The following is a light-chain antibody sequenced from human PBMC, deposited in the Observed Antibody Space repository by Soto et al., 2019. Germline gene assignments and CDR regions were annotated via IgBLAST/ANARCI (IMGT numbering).Light chain of an antibody. CDR1: SSNIGAGYA. CDR2: GNN. V-gene: IGLV1-40*01. CDR3: QSYDISLSASV. J-gene: IGLJ3*02. Sequence: QSVLTQPPSLSGAPGQKVTISCTGSSSNIGAGYAVHWYQQLPGTAPKLLIYGNNNRPSGVTDRFSGSKSGTSASLAITGLQAEDEADYYCQSYDISLSASVFGGGTKLTVL.